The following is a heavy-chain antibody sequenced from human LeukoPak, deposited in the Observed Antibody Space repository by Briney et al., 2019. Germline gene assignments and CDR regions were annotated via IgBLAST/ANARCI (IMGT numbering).Heavy chain of an antibody. D-gene: IGHD1-14*01. CDR3: AKGDKPGY. V-gene: IGHV3-30*02. J-gene: IGHJ4*02. CDR2: IRYDGSNK. CDR1: GFTLSSYG. Sequence: GGSLRLSCAASGFTLSSYGMSWVRQAPRNGLEWVAFIRYDGSNKYYADSVKGRFTISRDNSKNSLYLQMNSLRAEDTAVYYCAKGDKPGYWGQGTLITVSS.